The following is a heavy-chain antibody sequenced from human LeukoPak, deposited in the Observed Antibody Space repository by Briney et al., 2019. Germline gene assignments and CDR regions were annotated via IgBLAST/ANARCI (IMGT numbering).Heavy chain of an antibody. CDR2: IYYSGST. Sequence: KPSETLSLTCTVSGGSISSYYWSWIRQPPGKGLEWIGYIYYSGSTNYNPSLKSRVTISVDTSKNQFSLKLSSVTAADTAVYYCARAVPPDFGVYYFDYWGQGTLVTVSS. V-gene: IGHV4-59*08. CDR3: ARAVPPDFGVYYFDY. CDR1: GGSISSYY. D-gene: IGHD3-3*01. J-gene: IGHJ4*02.